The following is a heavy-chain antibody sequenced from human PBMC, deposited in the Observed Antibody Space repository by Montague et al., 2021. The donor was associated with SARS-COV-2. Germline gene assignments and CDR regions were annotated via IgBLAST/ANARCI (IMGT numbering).Heavy chain of an antibody. CDR1: GDSVNRNY. J-gene: IGHJ4*02. D-gene: IGHD2-8*01. CDR2: IYYSEST. CDR3: ATITLGYCTNGVCQPPDY. Sequence: SETLSLTCSVSGDSVNRNYWSWVRQPPGKGLEWIGSIYYSESTYYNPSLKSRVTISVDTSKNQFSLKLSSVTAADTAVYYCATITLGYCTNGVCQPPDYWGQGTLVTVSS. V-gene: IGHV4-59*05.